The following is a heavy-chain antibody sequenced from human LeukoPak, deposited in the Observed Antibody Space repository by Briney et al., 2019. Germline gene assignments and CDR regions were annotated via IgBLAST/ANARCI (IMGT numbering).Heavy chain of an antibody. CDR1: GFTFNNYA. J-gene: IGHJ4*02. Sequence: GGSLRLSCAASGFTFNNYAMGWVRQAPGKGLEWVSFISGSSSYISYADSVKGRFTISRDNAKNSLYLQMNSLRAEDTAVYYCARDLSLVDCSTTTCYPSFDYWGQGTLVTVSS. V-gene: IGHV3-21*01. CDR2: ISGSSSYI. D-gene: IGHD2-2*01. CDR3: ARDLSLVDCSTTTCYPSFDY.